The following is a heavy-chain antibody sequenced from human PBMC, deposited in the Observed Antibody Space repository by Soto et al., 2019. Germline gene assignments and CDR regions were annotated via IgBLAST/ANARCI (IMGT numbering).Heavy chain of an antibody. CDR1: GGSISSSSYY. CDR2: SYYSGST. Sequence: SETLSLTCTVSGGSISSSSYYWGWILHPPGKGLEWIGSSYYSGSTYYNPSLKSRVTISVDTSKNQFSLKLSSVTAADTAVYYCARCAIELQLAPVLDYWGQGPLVTVSS. V-gene: IGHV4-39*01. CDR3: ARCAIELQLAPVLDY. D-gene: IGHD6-13*01. J-gene: IGHJ4*02.